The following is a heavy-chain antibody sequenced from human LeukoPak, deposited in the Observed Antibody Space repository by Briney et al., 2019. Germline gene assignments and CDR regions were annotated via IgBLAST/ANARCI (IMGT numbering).Heavy chain of an antibody. J-gene: IGHJ5*02. Sequence: PSETLSLTCSVSGGSISSGGYYWSWIRQPPGKGLEGIGYIYHAGSTFYNPSLKSRVTISVDKSRNQFSLKLSSVTAADTAVYYCARDLWFGESPLGSWGQGTLVTVSS. CDR3: ARDLWFGESPLGS. CDR2: IYHAGST. D-gene: IGHD3-10*01. V-gene: IGHV4-30-2*01. CDR1: GGSISSGGYY.